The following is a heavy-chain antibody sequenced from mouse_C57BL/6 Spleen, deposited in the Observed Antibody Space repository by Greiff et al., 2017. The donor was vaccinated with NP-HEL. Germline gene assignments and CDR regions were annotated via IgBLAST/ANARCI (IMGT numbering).Heavy chain of an antibody. CDR2: IHPNSGST. CDR3: ARNWDDWYFDV. D-gene: IGHD4-1*01. V-gene: IGHV1-64*01. J-gene: IGHJ1*03. Sequence: QVQLKQSGAELVKPGASVKLSCKASGYTFTSYWMHWVKQRPGQGLEWIGMIHPNSGSTNYNEKFKSKATLTVDKSSSTAYMQLSSLTSEDSAVYYCARNWDDWYFDVWGTGTTVTVSS. CDR1: GYTFTSYW.